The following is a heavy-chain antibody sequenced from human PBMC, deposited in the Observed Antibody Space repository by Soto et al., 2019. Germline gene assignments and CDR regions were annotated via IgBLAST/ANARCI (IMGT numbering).Heavy chain of an antibody. CDR2: IWYDGSNK. CDR1: GFTFSSYG. V-gene: IGHV3-33*01. J-gene: IGHJ6*02. D-gene: IGHD2-15*01. CDR3: ARDQVGAVVVAATGRTGYYYYGMDV. Sequence: GGSLRLSCAASGFTFSSYGMHWVRQAPGKGLEWVAVIWYDGSNKYYADSVKGRFTISRDNSKNTLYLQMNSLRAEDTAVYYCARDQVGAVVVAATGRTGYYYYGMDVWGQGTTVTVSS.